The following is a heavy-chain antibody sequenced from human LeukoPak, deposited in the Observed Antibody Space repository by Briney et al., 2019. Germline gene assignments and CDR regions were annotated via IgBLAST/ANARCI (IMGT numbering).Heavy chain of an antibody. CDR1: GGSISSSSYY. V-gene: IGHV4-39*07. CDR3: ARANEYSSSSFDY. J-gene: IGHJ4*02. D-gene: IGHD6-6*01. CDR2: IYYSGST. Sequence: PSETLSLTCTVSGGSISSSSYYWGWIRQPPGKGLEWIGSIYYSGSTYYNPSLKSRVTISVDTSKSQFSLKLSSVTAADTAVYYCARANEYSSSSFDYWGQGTLVTVSS.